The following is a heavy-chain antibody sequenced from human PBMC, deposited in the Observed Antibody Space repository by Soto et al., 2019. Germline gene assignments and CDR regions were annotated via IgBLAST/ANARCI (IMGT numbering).Heavy chain of an antibody. CDR3: ARDMISYPRYYFDY. D-gene: IGHD3-22*01. CDR2: ISYDGSNK. J-gene: IGHJ4*02. V-gene: IGHV3-30-3*01. CDR1: GFTFSSYA. Sequence: QVQLVESGGGVVQPGRSLRLSCAASGFTFSSYAMHWVRQAPGKGLEWVAVISYDGSNKYYADSVKGRFTISRDNSKNTLYLQMISLRAEDTAVYYCARDMISYPRYYFDYWGQGTLVTVSS.